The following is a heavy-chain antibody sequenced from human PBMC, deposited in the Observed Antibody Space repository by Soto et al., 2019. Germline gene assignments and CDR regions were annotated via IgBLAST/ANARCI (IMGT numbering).Heavy chain of an antibody. CDR2: IYYNGNT. D-gene: IGHD2-8*01. V-gene: IGHV4-59*12. CDR1: GGTIGPYC. CDR3: ARDNGYFDY. J-gene: IGHJ4*02. Sequence: PETLSLTCTVSGGTIGPYCWNWIRQPPGKELEWIGYIYYNGNTNYDPSLKSRVTMSVDTSKNQSSLKLRSMTAADTAVYYCARDNGYFDYWGQGALVTVS.